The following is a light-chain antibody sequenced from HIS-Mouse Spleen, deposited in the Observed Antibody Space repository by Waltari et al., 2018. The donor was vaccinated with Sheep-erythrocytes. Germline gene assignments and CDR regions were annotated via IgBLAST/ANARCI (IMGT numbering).Light chain of an antibody. J-gene: IGLJ2*01. Sequence: QSALTQPASVSGSPGQSITISCTGTSSDVGSYNLVSWYQQHPGKAPKLMIYEGSKRPSGVSSRFSGCKSGNTASLTISGLQTEDEADYYCCSYAGSSTYVVFGGGTKLTVL. CDR2: EGS. V-gene: IGLV2-23*01. CDR3: CSYAGSSTYVV. CDR1: SSDVGSYNL.